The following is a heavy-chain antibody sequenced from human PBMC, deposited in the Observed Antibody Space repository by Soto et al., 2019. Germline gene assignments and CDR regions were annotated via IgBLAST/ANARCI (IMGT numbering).Heavy chain of an antibody. CDR3: ASDRSLGSNWYYYLES. V-gene: IGHV3-48*02. CDR1: GFTFSSRA. J-gene: IGHJ4*02. CDR2: ISCSSSNI. D-gene: IGHD3-16*01. Sequence: DVQLVESGGGLVQPGGSLRLSCTASGFTFSSRAMNWVRQFPGRGLEWVSYISCSSSNIDYADSVKGRFTVSRDNAKNSLYLQMNTLRDEDTAVYYCASDRSLGSNWYYYLESWGQGTLVTVSS.